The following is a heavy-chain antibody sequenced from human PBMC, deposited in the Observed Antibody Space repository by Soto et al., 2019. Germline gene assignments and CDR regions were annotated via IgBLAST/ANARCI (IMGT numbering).Heavy chain of an antibody. D-gene: IGHD1-26*01. CDR3: ARNSGSYLFCDGTATSDIDTMSLHDSLQIFLGESLKISCKSSGYSFTSYW. CDR1: GYSFSTYW. V-gene: IGHV5-51*01. Sequence: PGESLKISCKTSGYSFSTYWIGWVRQMPGKGLEWMGIIYPTDSDTRYSPSFQGQVTISADKSISTAYLQWSSLKASDTAMYYCARNSGSYLFCDGTATSDIDTMSLHDSLQIFLGESLKISCKSSGYSFTSYW. J-gene: IGHJ2*01. CDR2: IYPTDSDT.